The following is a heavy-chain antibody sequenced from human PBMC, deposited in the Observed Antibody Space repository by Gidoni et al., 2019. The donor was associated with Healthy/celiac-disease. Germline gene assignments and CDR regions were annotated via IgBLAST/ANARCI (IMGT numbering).Heavy chain of an antibody. D-gene: IGHD3-22*01. Sequence: EVQLVESGGGLVQPGRSLRLSCAASGFTFDDYAMHWVRQAPGKGLEWVSGISWNSGSIGYADSVKGRFTISRDNAKNSLYLQMNSLRAEDTALYYCASNYYYDSSGQPSPVAFDIWGQGTMVTVSS. CDR2: ISWNSGSI. V-gene: IGHV3-9*01. J-gene: IGHJ3*02. CDR3: ASNYYYDSSGQPSPVAFDI. CDR1: GFTFDDYA.